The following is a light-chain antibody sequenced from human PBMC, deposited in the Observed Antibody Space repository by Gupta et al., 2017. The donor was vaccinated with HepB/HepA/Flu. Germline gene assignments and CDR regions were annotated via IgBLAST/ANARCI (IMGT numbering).Light chain of an antibody. CDR3: QQYYGTTIT. CDR1: QSVLYSSSNKNY. V-gene: IGKV4-1*01. J-gene: IGKJ4*01. Sequence: DIVMTQSPDSLAVSLGERATINCKSSQSVLYSSSNKNYLAWYQQKPGQPPKLLIYWASTRESGVPDRFSGSGSGTDFTLTISSLQAEDVAVYYCQQYYGTTITFGGGTKVEIK. CDR2: WAS.